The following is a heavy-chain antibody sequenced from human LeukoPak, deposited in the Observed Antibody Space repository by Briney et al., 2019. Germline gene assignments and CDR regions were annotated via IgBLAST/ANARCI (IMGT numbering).Heavy chain of an antibody. J-gene: IGHJ6*03. CDR3: AKMEGQRLYDYCMDV. Sequence: GSLRLSCAASGFAFSNFAMSWVRQAPGKGLEWVSAMGGSGCYTYYVESVKGRFTISRDNSKNTLYLHMNSLRADDTAVYYCAKMEGQRLYDYCMDVWGRGTTVTVSS. V-gene: IGHV3-23*01. CDR2: MGGSGCYT. D-gene: IGHD3-3*01. CDR1: GFAFSNFA.